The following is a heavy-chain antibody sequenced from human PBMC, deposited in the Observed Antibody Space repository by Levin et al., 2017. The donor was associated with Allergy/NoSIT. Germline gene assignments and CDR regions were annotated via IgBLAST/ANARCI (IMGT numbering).Heavy chain of an antibody. CDR3: AREGRATWSGSRYGMDG. D-gene: IGHD5-12*01. Sequence: GESLKISCAASGFTFSSYDMHWVRQATGKGLEWVSAIGTAGDTYYPGSVKGRFTISRENAKNSLYLQMNSLRAGDTAVYYCAREGRATWSGSRYGMDGWGQGTTVTVSS. CDR2: IGTAGDT. V-gene: IGHV3-13*01. J-gene: IGHJ6*02. CDR1: GFTFSSYD.